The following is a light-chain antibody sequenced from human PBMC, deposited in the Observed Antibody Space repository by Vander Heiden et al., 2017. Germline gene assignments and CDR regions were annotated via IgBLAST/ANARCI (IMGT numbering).Light chain of an antibody. CDR2: DVS. J-gene: IGLJ3*02. CDR1: RSDVGGYNF. CDR3: SSYTSSSTLV. Sequence: QSALTQPASVSGSPGQSLTISCTGTRSDVGGYNFVSWYQQHPGKAPKLMIYDVSNRPSGVSNRFSGSKSGNRASLTISGLQAEDEADYYCSSYTSSSTLVFGGGTKLTVL. V-gene: IGLV2-14*03.